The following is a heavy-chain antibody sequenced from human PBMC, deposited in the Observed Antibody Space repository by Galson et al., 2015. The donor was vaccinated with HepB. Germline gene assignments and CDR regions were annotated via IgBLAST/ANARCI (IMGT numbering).Heavy chain of an antibody. D-gene: IGHD3-22*01. J-gene: IGHJ4*02. Sequence: SVKVSCKASGGTFSSSTINWVRQAPGHGLEWMGGIIPAVASANYAQKFQGRVTITADESTSTAHMELGGLRSEDTAVYYCATLYYDGSDNYSYNWGQGTLVTVSS. CDR1: GGTFSSST. CDR2: IIPAVASA. CDR3: ATLYYDGSDNYSYN. V-gene: IGHV1-69*13.